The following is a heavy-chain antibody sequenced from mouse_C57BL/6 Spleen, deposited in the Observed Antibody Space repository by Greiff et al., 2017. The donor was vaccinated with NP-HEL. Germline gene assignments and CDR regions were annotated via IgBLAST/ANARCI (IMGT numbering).Heavy chain of an antibody. CDR2: ISYDGSN. V-gene: IGHV3-6*01. CDR1: GYSITSGYY. D-gene: IGHD2-1*01. CDR3: ARAGPYGNYGAY. J-gene: IGHJ3*01. Sequence: VQLKESGPGLVKPSQSLSLTCSVTGYSITSGYYWNWIRQFPGNKLEWMGYISYDGSNNYNPSLKNRISITRDTSKNLFFLKLNSVTTEDTATYYCARAGPYGNYGAYWGQGTLVTVSA.